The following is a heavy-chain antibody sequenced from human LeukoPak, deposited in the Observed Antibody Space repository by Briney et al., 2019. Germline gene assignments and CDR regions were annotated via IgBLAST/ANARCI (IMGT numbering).Heavy chain of an antibody. CDR1: GFTFSSHW. J-gene: IGHJ3*02. Sequence: PGGSLRLSCVASGFTFSSHWMTLVRQAPGKGLEWVANIREDGGEIYYLDSVKGRFTISRDNAKNSLYLQMNSLRVEDTAVYFCARGVYAFDIWGQGTMVTVSA. CDR3: ARGVYAFDI. V-gene: IGHV3-7*04. CDR2: IREDGGEI.